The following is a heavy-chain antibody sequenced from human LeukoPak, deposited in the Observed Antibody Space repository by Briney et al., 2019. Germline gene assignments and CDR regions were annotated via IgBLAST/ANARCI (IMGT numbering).Heavy chain of an antibody. D-gene: IGHD6-6*01. Sequence: GESLNISCKSSGYTFTNYWIGWVRQLSGKGLEWMGIIYPGGSDTRYSPSFQGQVTTSADKSISTAYLQWSSLKASDTAMYYCARRAARRARQQIDYWGQGTLVTVSS. CDR2: IYPGGSDT. V-gene: IGHV5-51*01. CDR1: GYTFTNYW. CDR3: ARRAARRARQQIDY. J-gene: IGHJ4*02.